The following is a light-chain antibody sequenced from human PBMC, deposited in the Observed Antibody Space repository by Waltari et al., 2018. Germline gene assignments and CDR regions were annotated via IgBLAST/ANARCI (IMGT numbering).Light chain of an antibody. CDR1: QGVSSH. J-gene: IGKJ1*01. CDR2: GAS. CDR3: QHYFNWPRT. Sequence: EIVMTQSPAILSVSPGESATLSCRASQGVSSHLAWYQQKPGQAPRLLIYGASTRATGVPVRFSDSGSGTEFTLTISSLQSEDFAAYYCQHYFNWPRTFGQGTKV. V-gene: IGKV3-15*01.